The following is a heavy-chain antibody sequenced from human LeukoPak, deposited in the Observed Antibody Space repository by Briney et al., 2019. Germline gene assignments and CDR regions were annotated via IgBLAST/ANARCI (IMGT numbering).Heavy chain of an antibody. V-gene: IGHV3-7*01. J-gene: IGHJ4*02. CDR1: GFTFGDYA. CDR2: IKGDGSEK. Sequence: QPGGSLRLSCTTSGFTFGDYAMSWVRQAPGKGLEWVAHIKGDGSEKYHVDSVKGRFTISRDNAKNSLYLELNSLRADDTAVYYCVRDNGWYRLDYWGQGTLVTVSS. CDR3: VRDNGWYRLDY. D-gene: IGHD2-15*01.